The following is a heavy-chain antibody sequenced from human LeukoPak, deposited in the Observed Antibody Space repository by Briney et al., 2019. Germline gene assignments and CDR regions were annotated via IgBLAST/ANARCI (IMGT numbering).Heavy chain of an antibody. Sequence: ASVKVSCKASGYTFTSYGISWVRQAPGQGLEWMGWISTYNGNTNYAQKLQGRVTMTTDTSTSTAYMELRSLRSDDTAVYYCTRDKESGSPEAYWGQGTLVIVSS. CDR1: GYTFTSYG. D-gene: IGHD1-26*01. J-gene: IGHJ4*02. V-gene: IGHV1-18*01. CDR2: ISTYNGNT. CDR3: TRDKESGSPEAY.